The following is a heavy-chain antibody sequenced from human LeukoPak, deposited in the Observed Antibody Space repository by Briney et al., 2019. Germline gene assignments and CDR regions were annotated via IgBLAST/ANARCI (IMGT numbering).Heavy chain of an antibody. V-gene: IGHV1-46*01. Sequence: GASVKVSCKASGYTFTSYYMHWVRQAPGQGLEWMGIINPSGGSTSYAQKFQGRVTMTRDTSTSTVYMELSSLRSEDTAVYYCARGPNYYGSGSYYAADWGQGTLVTVSS. CDR2: INPSGGST. D-gene: IGHD3-10*01. CDR3: ARGPNYYGSGSYYAAD. CDR1: GYTFTSYY. J-gene: IGHJ4*02.